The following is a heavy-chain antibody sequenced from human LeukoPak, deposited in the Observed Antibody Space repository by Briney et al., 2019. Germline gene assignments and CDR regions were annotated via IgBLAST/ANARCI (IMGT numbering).Heavy chain of an antibody. CDR1: GFTFSSYE. J-gene: IGHJ4*02. CDR2: ISNSGSTI. Sequence: GGSLRLSCAASGFTFSSYEMNWVRQAPGKGLEWVSYISNSGSTIYYADSVKGRFTISRDNAKNSLYVQMNSLRAEDTAVYYCARDQPDYGGTGIEYWGQGTLVTVSS. CDR3: ARDQPDYGGTGIEY. D-gene: IGHD4-23*01. V-gene: IGHV3-48*03.